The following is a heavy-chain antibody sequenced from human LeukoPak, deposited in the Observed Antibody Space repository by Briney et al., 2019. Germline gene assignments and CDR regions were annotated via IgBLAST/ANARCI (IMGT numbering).Heavy chain of an antibody. D-gene: IGHD5-18*01. Sequence: SETLSLTCTVSGGSISSYYWSWIRQPPGKGLEWIGYIYYSGSTNYNPSLKSRVTISVDTSKNQFSLKLSSVTAADTAVYYCARAGTVMVFFDIWGQGTMVTVSS. J-gene: IGHJ3*02. V-gene: IGHV4-59*01. CDR3: ARAGTVMVFFDI. CDR1: GGSISSYY. CDR2: IYYSGST.